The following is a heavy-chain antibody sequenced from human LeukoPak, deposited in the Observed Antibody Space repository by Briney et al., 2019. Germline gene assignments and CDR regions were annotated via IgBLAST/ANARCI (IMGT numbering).Heavy chain of an antibody. CDR1: GLPIADFA. J-gene: IGHJ4*02. CDR2: ISGDGVST. V-gene: IGHV3-43*02. Sequence: GGSLKLSCVASGLPIADFAMHWVRQAPGKGLEWVSPISGDGVSTFYADSVKGRFSISRDNSKNSLYLEMNSLRTEDAAMYYCAKESGKFDYWGQGTLVAVSS. CDR3: AKESGKFDY.